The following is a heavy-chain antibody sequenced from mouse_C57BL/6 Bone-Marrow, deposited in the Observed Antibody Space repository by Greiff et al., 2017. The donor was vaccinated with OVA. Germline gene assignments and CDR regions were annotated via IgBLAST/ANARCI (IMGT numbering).Heavy chain of an antibody. CDR2: IRSKSNNYAT. CDR1: GFSFNTYA. CDR3: VRHEGYFDV. J-gene: IGHJ1*03. Sequence: DVKLVEPGGGLVQPKGSLKLSCAASGFSFNTYAMNWVRQAPGQGLEWVARIRSKSNNYATYYADSVKDRFTISRDDSESMLYLQMNNLKTEDTAMYYCVRHEGYFDVWGTGTTVTVSS. V-gene: IGHV10-1*01.